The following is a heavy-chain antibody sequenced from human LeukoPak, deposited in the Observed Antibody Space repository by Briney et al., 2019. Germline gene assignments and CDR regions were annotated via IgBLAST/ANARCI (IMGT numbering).Heavy chain of an antibody. J-gene: IGHJ4*02. D-gene: IGHD3-10*01. CDR2: IYSGGST. V-gene: IGHV3-53*01. Sequence: PGGSLRLSCAASGFTVSSNYMSWVRQAPGKGLEWVSVIYSGGSTYYADSVKGRFTISRDNSKNTLYLQMNSLRAEDTAVYYCARARGSHYYGSGSYRLDYWGQGTLVTVSS. CDR1: GFTVSSNY. CDR3: ARARGSHYYGSGSYRLDY.